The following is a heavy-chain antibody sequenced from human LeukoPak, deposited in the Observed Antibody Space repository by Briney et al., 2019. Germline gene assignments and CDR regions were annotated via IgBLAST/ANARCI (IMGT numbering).Heavy chain of an antibody. CDR2: IWYDGRKE. J-gene: IGHJ4*02. D-gene: IGHD4-17*01. Sequence: PGGPLRLSCAASGFTFSTYGMHWVRQAPGKGLEWVAVIWYDGRKEYYADSVKGRFTISRDNSKNTLYLQMNSLRVEDTAMYYCARDSRDLTVTATEFDFWGQGTLVTVSS. CDR1: GFTFSTYG. CDR3: ARDSRDLTVTATEFDF. V-gene: IGHV3-33*01.